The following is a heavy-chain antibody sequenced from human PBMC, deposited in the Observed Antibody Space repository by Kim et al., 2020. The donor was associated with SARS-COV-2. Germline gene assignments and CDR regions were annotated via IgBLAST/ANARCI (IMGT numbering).Heavy chain of an antibody. CDR2: IIPILGIA. Sequence: SVKVSCKASGGTFSSYAISWVRQAPGQGLEWMGRIIPILGIANYAQKFQGRVTITADKSTSTAYMELSSLRSEDTAVYYCARGSPRIVGATLGNYWGQGTLVTVSS. V-gene: IGHV1-69*04. D-gene: IGHD1-26*01. CDR3: ARGSPRIVGATLGNY. J-gene: IGHJ4*02. CDR1: GGTFSSYA.